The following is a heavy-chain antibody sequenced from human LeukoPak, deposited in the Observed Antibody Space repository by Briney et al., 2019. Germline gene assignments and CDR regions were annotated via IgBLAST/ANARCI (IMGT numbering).Heavy chain of an antibody. CDR3: ARRVGSGWPVQH. J-gene: IGHJ1*01. Sequence: GASVNVSCKSSAYTFSIYDINWVRQATGQGLGWMGWMNPNSGNTGYAQKFQGRLNMTRNTSIDTAYMELSSLRSDDTAVYYCARRVGSGWPVQHWGQGTLVTVSS. CDR1: AYTFSIYD. D-gene: IGHD6-19*01. CDR2: MNPNSGNT. V-gene: IGHV1-8*01.